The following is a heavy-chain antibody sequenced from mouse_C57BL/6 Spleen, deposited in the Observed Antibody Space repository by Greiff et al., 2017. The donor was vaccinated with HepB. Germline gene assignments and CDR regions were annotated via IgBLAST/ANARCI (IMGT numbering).Heavy chain of an antibody. J-gene: IGHJ3*01. D-gene: IGHD1-1*01. CDR2: IYPGSGST. Sequence: QVQLKESGAELVKPGASVKMSCKASGYTFTSYWITLVKQRPGQGLEWIGDIYPGSGSTNYNEKFKSKATLTVDTSSSTAYMQLSSLTSEDSAVYYCAREANYYGSSYEFAYWGQGTLVTVSA. V-gene: IGHV1-55*01. CDR1: GYTFTSYW. CDR3: AREANYYGSSYEFAY.